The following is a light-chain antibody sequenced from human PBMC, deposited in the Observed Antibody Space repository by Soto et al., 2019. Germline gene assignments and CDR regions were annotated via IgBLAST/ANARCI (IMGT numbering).Light chain of an antibody. Sequence: QSALTQPCSVSGSPGQSVTISCTGTSSDVGGYDYVSWYQQHPGKAPKLMIYGVSKRPSGVPDRFSGSKSGNTASLTISGLQAEDEADYYCCSYAGSYVVFGGGTKVTVL. CDR3: CSYAGSYVV. CDR2: GVS. CDR1: SSDVGGYDY. V-gene: IGLV2-11*01. J-gene: IGLJ2*01.